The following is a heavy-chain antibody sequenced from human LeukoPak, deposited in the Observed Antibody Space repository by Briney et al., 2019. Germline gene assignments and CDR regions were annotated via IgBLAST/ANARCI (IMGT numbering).Heavy chain of an antibody. CDR2: INHSGST. CDR1: GGSFSGYY. CDR3: ARVVYDSSGYYYSLDY. Sequence: SETLSLTCAVYGGSFSGYYWSWIRQPPGKGLEWIGEINHSGSTNYNPSLKSRVTISVDASKNQFSLKLSSVTAADTAVYYCARVVYDSSGYYYSLDYWGQGTLVTVSS. J-gene: IGHJ4*02. D-gene: IGHD3-22*01. V-gene: IGHV4-34*01.